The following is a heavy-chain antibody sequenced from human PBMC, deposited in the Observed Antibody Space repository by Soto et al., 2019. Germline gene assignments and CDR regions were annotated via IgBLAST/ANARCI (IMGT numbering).Heavy chain of an antibody. J-gene: IGHJ4*02. CDR3: ASPCSGGYCSGGSCYDFCY. V-gene: IGHV1-69*06. CDR1: GGTFSSYA. D-gene: IGHD2-15*01. Sequence: GGSVKVSCKASGGTFSSYAISWVRQAPGQGLEWMGGIIPIFGTANYAQKFQGRVTVTADKSTSTAYMELSSLRSEDTAVYYCASPCSGGYCSGGSCYDFCYWGQGTLVTVSS. CDR2: IIPIFGTA.